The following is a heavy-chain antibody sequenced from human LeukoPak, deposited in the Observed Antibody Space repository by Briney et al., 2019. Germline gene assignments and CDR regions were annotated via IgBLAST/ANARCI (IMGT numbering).Heavy chain of an antibody. CDR2: IYHSGST. J-gene: IGHJ3*02. Sequence: TSETLSLTCAVSGGSISSSNWWSWVRQPPGKGLEWIGEIYHSGSTNYNPSLKSRVTISVDKSKNQFSLKLSSVTAADTAVYYCARGSKYYAFWSGPRAFDIWGQGTMVTVSS. CDR3: ARGSKYYAFWSGPRAFDI. CDR1: GGSISSSNW. D-gene: IGHD3-3*01. V-gene: IGHV4-4*02.